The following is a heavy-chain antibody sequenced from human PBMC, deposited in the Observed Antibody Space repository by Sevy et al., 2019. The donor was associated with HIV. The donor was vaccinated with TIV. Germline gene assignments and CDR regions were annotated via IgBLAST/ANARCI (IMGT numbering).Heavy chain of an antibody. Sequence: ALVKVSCKASGYTFTGYYVHWLRQAPGQGLEWMGWINPKTGGTYFAKKFQDRVTMTTGTSITTAYMELSGLRFDDTAVHYCARMGDYFDTSGYYPLKYWGQGTLVTVSS. CDR1: GYTFTGYY. V-gene: IGHV1-2*02. CDR2: INPKTGGT. D-gene: IGHD3-22*01. CDR3: ARMGDYFDTSGYYPLKY. J-gene: IGHJ4*02.